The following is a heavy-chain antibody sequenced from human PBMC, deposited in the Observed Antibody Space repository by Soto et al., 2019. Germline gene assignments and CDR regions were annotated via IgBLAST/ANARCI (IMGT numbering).Heavy chain of an antibody. Sequence: DSVKVSCKASGYTFTTYYMYWVRQAPGQGLEWMGIINPSSGSTGYAQKFQGRVTMTRDTSTSTVYMELSSLRSEDTAMYYCARDTRLVAAAGHDALDIWGQGTKVTVSS. D-gene: IGHD1-26*01. CDR1: GYTFTTYY. CDR2: INPSSGST. CDR3: ARDTRLVAAAGHDALDI. V-gene: IGHV1-46*01. J-gene: IGHJ3*02.